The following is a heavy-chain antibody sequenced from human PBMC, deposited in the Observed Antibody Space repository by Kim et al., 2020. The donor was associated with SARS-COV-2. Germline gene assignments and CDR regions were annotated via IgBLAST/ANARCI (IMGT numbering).Heavy chain of an antibody. CDR2: T. J-gene: IGHJ4*02. Sequence: TNYNPSLKRRVTIAVDTSKNQFYLKRSSVTAADTAVYYCARSGYSSGWYYWGQGTLVTVSS. CDR3: ARSGYSSGWYY. V-gene: IGHV4-34*01. D-gene: IGHD6-19*01.